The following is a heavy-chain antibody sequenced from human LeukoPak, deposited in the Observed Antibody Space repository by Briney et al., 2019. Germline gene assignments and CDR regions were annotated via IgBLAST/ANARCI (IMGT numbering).Heavy chain of an antibody. CDR1: GFTFSSYS. CDR3: AGQYSSSWEGSSDY. V-gene: IGHV3-48*01. D-gene: IGHD6-13*01. Sequence: QAGGSLRLSCAASGFTFSSYSMNWVRQAPGKGLEWVSYISSSSSTIYYADSVKGRFTISRDNAKNSLYLQMNSLRAEDTAVYYCAGQYSSSWEGSSDYWGQGTLVTVSS. CDR2: ISSSSSTI. J-gene: IGHJ4*02.